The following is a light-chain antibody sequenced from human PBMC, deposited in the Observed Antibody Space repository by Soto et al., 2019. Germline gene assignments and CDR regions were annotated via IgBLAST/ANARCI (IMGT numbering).Light chain of an antibody. CDR2: GAS. J-gene: IGKJ4*01. Sequence: EIVLTQSPATLSVSPGERATLSCRASQSVRSNLAWYQQKPGQGPRLLIFGASTRATNIPARFSGSGSGTEFALYISSRKSEDFAVYYWQEEINWRSLTFGGGTKVEIK. CDR3: QEEINWRSLT. V-gene: IGKV3-15*01. CDR1: QSVRSN.